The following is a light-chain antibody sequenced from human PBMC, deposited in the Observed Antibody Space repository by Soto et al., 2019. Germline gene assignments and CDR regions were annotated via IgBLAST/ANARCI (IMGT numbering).Light chain of an antibody. CDR2: EVS. CDR1: SSDVGIYNY. V-gene: IGLV2-14*01. J-gene: IGLJ1*01. Sequence: QSALTQPASVSGSPGQSIAISCTGSSSDVGIYNYVSWYQQHPGKVPKLIIYEVSNRPSGVSNRFSGSKSGNTASLTISGLQDEDEADYYCSSYTTSSTRVLGTGTKLXV. CDR3: SSYTTSSTRV.